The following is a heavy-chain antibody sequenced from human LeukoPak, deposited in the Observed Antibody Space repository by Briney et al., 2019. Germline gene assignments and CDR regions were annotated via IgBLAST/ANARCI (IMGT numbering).Heavy chain of an antibody. V-gene: IGHV1-2*02. D-gene: IGHD1-7*01. CDR2: INPNSGGT. CDR1: GYTFTGYY. Sequence: ASVKVSCKAPGYTFTGYYMHWVRQAPGQGLEWMGWINPNSGGTNYAQKFQGRVTMTRDTSISTAYMDLSRLRSDDTAVYYCARVSTGTTFFDYWGQGTLVTVSS. CDR3: ARVSTGTTFFDY. J-gene: IGHJ4*02.